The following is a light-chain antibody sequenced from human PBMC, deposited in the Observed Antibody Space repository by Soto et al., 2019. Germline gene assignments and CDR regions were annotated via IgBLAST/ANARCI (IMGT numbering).Light chain of an antibody. V-gene: IGKV1-39*01. CDR2: ATS. CDR3: QQSYTTPIN. J-gene: IGKJ3*01. CDR1: QSISNY. Sequence: DIQTTQSPSSLSASVGDRVTITCRASQSISNYLNWYQQKPGKAPELLIYATSSLQSGVPSRFSGRGSGTDFTLTISSLQPEDFATYYCQQSYTTPINFGPGTKVDIK.